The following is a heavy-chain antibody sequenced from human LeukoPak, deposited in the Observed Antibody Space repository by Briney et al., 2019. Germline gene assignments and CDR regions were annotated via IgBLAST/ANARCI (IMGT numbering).Heavy chain of an antibody. CDR3: AKDQGYYDSCGYQYYFDY. CDR1: GFTFSSYG. V-gene: IGHV3-30*02. J-gene: IGHJ4*02. Sequence: GGSLRLSCAAPGFTFSSYGMHWVRQAPGEGLEWVAFIRYDGSNEYYADSVKGRFTISRDNSKNTLYLQMNSLRAEDTAVYYCAKDQGYYDSCGYQYYFDYWGQGTLVTVSS. CDR2: IRYDGSNE. D-gene: IGHD3-22*01.